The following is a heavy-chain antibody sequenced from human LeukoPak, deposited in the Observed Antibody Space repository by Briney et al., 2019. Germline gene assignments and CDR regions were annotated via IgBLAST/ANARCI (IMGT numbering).Heavy chain of an antibody. D-gene: IGHD6-6*01. Sequence: SETLSLTCAIYGGSFSGYFWSWFRQPPGKGLEWIGEINRSGSTNYNSSLSLKSRVTISVDTSKNQFSLKLSSVTAADTAVHYCAVSAAALFDPWSQGTLVTVSS. V-gene: IGHV4-34*01. CDR1: GGSFSGYF. J-gene: IGHJ5*02. CDR2: INRSGST. CDR3: AVSAAALFDP.